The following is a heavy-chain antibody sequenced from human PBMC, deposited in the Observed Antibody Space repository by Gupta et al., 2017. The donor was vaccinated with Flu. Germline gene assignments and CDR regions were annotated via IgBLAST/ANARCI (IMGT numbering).Heavy chain of an antibody. CDR1: TSYD. V-gene: IGHV1-8*01. CDR3: ARRWTDRYYYYLDV. Sequence: TSYDINWVRQATGQGLEWMGWMNPNSGKTDYAQKFQGRVTMTRDTSISTTYMELSSLTSEDTAVYYCARRWTDRYYYYLDVWGKGTTVTVSS. CDR2: MNPNSGKT. J-gene: IGHJ6*03. D-gene: IGHD1-1*01.